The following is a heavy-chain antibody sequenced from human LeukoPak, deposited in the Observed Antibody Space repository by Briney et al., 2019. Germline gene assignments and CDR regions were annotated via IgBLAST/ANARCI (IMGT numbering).Heavy chain of an antibody. CDR3: AREDSLYYYDSSGCYGVDY. Sequence: ASVKVSCKASGYTFTGYYMHWVRQAPGQGLEWMGWINPNSGGTNYAQKFQGRVTMTRDTSISTAYMELSRLRSDDTAVYYCAREDSLYYYDSSGCYGVDYWGQGTLVTVSS. CDR2: INPNSGGT. J-gene: IGHJ4*02. D-gene: IGHD3-22*01. CDR1: GYTFTGYY. V-gene: IGHV1-2*02.